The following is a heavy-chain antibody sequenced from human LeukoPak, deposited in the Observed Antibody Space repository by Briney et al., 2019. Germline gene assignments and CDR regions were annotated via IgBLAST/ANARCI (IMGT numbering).Heavy chain of an antibody. CDR3: ATGSTYYDSSGSIVDY. CDR2: FDPEDGET. Sequence: GASVKVSCKVSGYTLTELSMHWVRQAPGKGLEGWGGFDPEDGETIYAQKFQGRVTMTEDTSTDTAYMELSSLRSEDTAVYYFATGSTYYDSSGSIVDYWGQGTLVTVSS. J-gene: IGHJ4*02. D-gene: IGHD3-22*01. CDR1: GYTLTELS. V-gene: IGHV1-24*01.